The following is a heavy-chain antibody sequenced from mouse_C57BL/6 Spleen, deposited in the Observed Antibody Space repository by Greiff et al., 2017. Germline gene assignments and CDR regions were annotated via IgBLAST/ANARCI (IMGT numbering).Heavy chain of an antibody. CDR3: AIRCTYDGLEG. J-gene: IGHJ2*01. CDR1: GFTFTDYY. V-gene: IGHV1-36*01. CDR2: VDPYNGGP. D-gene: IGHD2-3*01. Sequence: EVMLVESGPVLVKPGPSVKISCKASGFTFTDYYMHWVKQSHGKSLEWIGIVDPYNGGPSYNQKFKGKATLTVDTSSSTAYMELISLTSEDSAVYYCAIRCTYDGLEGWSHGTTRTVS.